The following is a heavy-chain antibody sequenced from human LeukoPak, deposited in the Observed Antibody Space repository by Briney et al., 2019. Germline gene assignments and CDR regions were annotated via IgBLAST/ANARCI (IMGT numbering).Heavy chain of an antibody. J-gene: IGHJ4*02. V-gene: IGHV1-69*02. D-gene: IGHD5-18*01. CDR1: GYTFTSYF. CDR2: IIPILGIA. CDR3: ARGAGYSYGPFDY. Sequence: ASVKVSCKASGYTFTSYFMHWVRQAPGQGLEWMGRIIPILGIANYAQKFQGRVTITADKSTSTAYMELSSLRSEDTAVYYCARGAGYSYGPFDYWGQGTLVTVSS.